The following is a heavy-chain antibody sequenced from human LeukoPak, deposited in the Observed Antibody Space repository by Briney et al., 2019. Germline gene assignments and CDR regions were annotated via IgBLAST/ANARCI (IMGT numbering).Heavy chain of an antibody. V-gene: IGHV3-23*01. Sequence: GGSLRLSCAASGFTFSSYGMTWVRQAPGKGLEWVSTFGASGNTYYADSVKGRFTISRDKSKNTLYLQMNSLRAEDTAVYYCAKINPGRYTEYWGQGTLVTVSS. J-gene: IGHJ4*02. CDR2: FGASGNT. CDR3: AKINPGRYTEY. D-gene: IGHD1-26*01. CDR1: GFTFSSYG.